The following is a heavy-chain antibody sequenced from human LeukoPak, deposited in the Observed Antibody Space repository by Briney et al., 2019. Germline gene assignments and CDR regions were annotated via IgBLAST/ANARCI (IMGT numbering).Heavy chain of an antibody. CDR3: ADTSGPDY. J-gene: IGHJ4*02. V-gene: IGHV3-23*01. CDR2: ISATGGST. CDR1: GFTFSSYA. Sequence: GGSLRLSCAASGFTFSSYAMSWVRQAPGKGLEWVSSISATGGSTYYADSVKGRSTISRDNSKNTLYLQMNSLRAEDTAVYYCADTSGPDYWGQGTLVTVSS. D-gene: IGHD3-22*01.